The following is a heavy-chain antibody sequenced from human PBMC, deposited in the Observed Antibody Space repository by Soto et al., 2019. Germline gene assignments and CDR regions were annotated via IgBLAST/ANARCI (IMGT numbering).Heavy chain of an antibody. J-gene: IGHJ5*02. CDR2: ITGSGGST. CDR3: AKGTSRTTTVSWFDP. V-gene: IGHV3-23*01. Sequence: PGGSLRLSCAASGFTFSSYAMSWVRQAPGKGLEWVSAITGSGGSTYYADSVKGRFTISRDSSKNTLYLQMNSLRAEDTAVYYCAKGTSRTTTVSWFDPWGQGTLVTVSS. CDR1: GFTFSSYA. D-gene: IGHD4-4*01.